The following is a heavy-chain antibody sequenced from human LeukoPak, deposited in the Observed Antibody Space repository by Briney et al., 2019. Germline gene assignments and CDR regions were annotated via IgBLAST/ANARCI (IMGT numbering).Heavy chain of an antibody. D-gene: IGHD2-2*01. J-gene: IGHJ3*02. CDR3: ARGARTSWQELIDAFDI. CDR2: IGTAGDT. Sequence: PGGSLRLSFAASGFTFSSYDMHWVRQATGKGLEWVSAIGTAGDTYYPGSVKGRFTISRENAKNSLYLQMNSLRAGDTAVYYCARGARTSWQELIDAFDIWGQGTMVTVSS. V-gene: IGHV3-13*01. CDR1: GFTFSSYD.